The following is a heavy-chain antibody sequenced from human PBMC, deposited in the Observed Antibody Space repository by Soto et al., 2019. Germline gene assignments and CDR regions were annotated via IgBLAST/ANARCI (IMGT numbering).Heavy chain of an antibody. CDR3: AKDGEVYSSSWSAFDLNDY. J-gene: IGHJ4*02. Sequence: GGSLRLSCAASGFTFSSYAMSWVRQAPGKGLEWVSAISGSGGSTYYADSVKGRFTISRDNSKNTLYLQMNSLRAEDTAVYYCAKDGEVYSSSWSAFDLNDYWGQGTLVTVSS. V-gene: IGHV3-23*01. D-gene: IGHD6-13*01. CDR2: ISGSGGST. CDR1: GFTFSSYA.